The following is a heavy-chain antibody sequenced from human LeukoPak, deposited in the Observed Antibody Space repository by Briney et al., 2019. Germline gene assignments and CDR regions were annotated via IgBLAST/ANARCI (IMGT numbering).Heavy chain of an antibody. Sequence: GESLKISCKGSGYTFTSYWIGWVRPMPGKGLEWMGIIYPGDSDTRYSPSFQGQVTISADKSISTAYLQWSSLKASDTAMYYCARGLGELSLTGYFQHWGQGTLVTVSS. J-gene: IGHJ1*01. D-gene: IGHD3-16*02. CDR3: ARGLGELSLTGYFQH. V-gene: IGHV5-51*01. CDR1: GYTFTSYW. CDR2: IYPGDSDT.